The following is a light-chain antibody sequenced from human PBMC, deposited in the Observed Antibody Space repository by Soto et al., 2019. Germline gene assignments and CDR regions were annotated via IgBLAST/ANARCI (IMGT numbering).Light chain of an antibody. CDR1: QTVSSW. CDR3: QHYNSYPEA. J-gene: IGKJ1*01. V-gene: IGKV1-5*03. Sequence: DIQMTQSPSTLSGSVGDRVTITCRASQTVSSWLAWYQQKPGKVPKLLIYKASSLESGVPSRFSGSGSGTEFTLTISSLQPDDFATYYCQHYNSYPEAFGQGTKVDIK. CDR2: KAS.